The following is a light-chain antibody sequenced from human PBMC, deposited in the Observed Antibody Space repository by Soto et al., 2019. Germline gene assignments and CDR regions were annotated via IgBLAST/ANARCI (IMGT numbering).Light chain of an antibody. J-gene: IGKJ1*01. CDR2: GAS. V-gene: IGKV3-20*01. CDR3: QQYGSSRT. CDR1: QSVSSSY. Sequence: EIVLTQSPVTLSLSPGERATLSCRASQSVSSSYLAWYQQKPGQAPRLLIYGASSRATGIPDRFSGSGCGTDFTLTISRLEPEDFAVYYCQQYGSSRTFGQGTKVEIK.